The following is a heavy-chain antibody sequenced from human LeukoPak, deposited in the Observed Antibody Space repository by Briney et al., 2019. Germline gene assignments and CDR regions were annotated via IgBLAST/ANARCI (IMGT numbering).Heavy chain of an antibody. Sequence: PGRSLRLSCAASGFTFDDYAMHWVRQAPGKGLEWVSGISWNSGSIGYANSVKGRFTISRDNSKNTLYLQMGSLRAEDMAVYYCARASGYTDAFDIWGQGTMVTVSS. CDR2: ISWNSGSI. CDR3: ARASGYTDAFDI. V-gene: IGHV3-9*03. CDR1: GFTFDDYA. D-gene: IGHD5-12*01. J-gene: IGHJ3*02.